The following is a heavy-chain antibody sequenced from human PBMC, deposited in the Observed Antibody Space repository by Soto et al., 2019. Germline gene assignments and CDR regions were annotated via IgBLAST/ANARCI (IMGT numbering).Heavy chain of an antibody. CDR1: GFRFSEHS. CDR3: ARLPKGSLVTD. V-gene: IGHV3-48*02. CDR2: ISSSSDST. D-gene: IGHD2-21*02. J-gene: IGHJ4*01. Sequence: LVESGGGLVYPGGSLTLSCVGSGFRFSEHSMNWVRQAPGKGLQWVSYISSSSDSTYYADSVKGRFTVSRDNAKNALFLQMNSLRDDDTATYYCARLPKGSLVTDWGHGVRVTVSS.